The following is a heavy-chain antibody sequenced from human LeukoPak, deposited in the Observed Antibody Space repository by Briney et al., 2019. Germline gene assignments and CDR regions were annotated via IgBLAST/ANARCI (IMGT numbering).Heavy chain of an antibody. CDR2: INPNSGGT. CDR3: ARDQDPGAFDI. J-gene: IGHJ3*02. CDR1: GYTFTGYY. Sequence: ASVKVSCKASGYTFTGYYMHWVRQAPGQGLEWMGWINPNSGGTNYAQKFQGRVTMTRDTSISTAYMELRSLRSDDTAVYYCARDQDPGAFDIWGQGTMVTVSS. V-gene: IGHV1-2*02.